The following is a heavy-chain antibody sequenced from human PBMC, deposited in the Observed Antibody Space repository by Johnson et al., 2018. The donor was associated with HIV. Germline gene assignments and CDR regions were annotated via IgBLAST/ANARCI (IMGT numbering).Heavy chain of an antibody. J-gene: IGHJ3*02. CDR2: IRYDGSNT. D-gene: IGHD1-7*01. Sequence: QVQLVESGGGVVQPGGSLRLSCAASGFTFSSYGMHWVRQAPGKGLEWVAFIRYDGSNTYDTDSVRGRFTISRDNSKNTLYLQMNSLRAEDTAVYYCAKDRDRLNWNYGALDIWGQGTMVTVSS. CDR3: AKDRDRLNWNYGALDI. V-gene: IGHV3-30*02. CDR1: GFTFSSYG.